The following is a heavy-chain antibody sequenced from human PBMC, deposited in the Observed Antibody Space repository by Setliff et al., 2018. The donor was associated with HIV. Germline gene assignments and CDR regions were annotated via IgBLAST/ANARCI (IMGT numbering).Heavy chain of an antibody. CDR3: ARDRGGSWTFDH. V-gene: IGHV3-7*01. Sequence: PGGSLRLSCVASGFSFSTYWMSWVRQAPGKGLEWVANIKQRGSEKYYVDSVKGRFTISRDDAKNSLYLQMNSLRAEDTAVYYCARDRGGSWTFDHWGQGTLVTVSS. J-gene: IGHJ5*02. CDR1: GFSFSTYW. D-gene: IGHD2-15*01. CDR2: IKQRGSEK.